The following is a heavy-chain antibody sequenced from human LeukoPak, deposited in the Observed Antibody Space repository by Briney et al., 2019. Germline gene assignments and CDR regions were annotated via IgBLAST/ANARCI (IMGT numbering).Heavy chain of an antibody. J-gene: IGHJ3*01. CDR2: INESETT. CDR3: VRHSPLVAAAVAFDF. CDR1: GGSFSGYS. D-gene: IGHD2-15*01. V-gene: IGHV4-34*01. Sequence: PSETLSLTCAVYGGSFSGYSWSWLRQPPGEGLEWIGEINESETTNYKSSLKSRVTISVDTSKRQLSLKLTSVTAADTAVYYCVRHSPLVAAAVAFDFWGQGTMITVSS.